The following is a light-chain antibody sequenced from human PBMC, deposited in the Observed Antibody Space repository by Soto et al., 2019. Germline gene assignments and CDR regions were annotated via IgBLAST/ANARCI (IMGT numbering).Light chain of an antibody. CDR3: QQYGSSLRT. V-gene: IGKV3-20*01. J-gene: IGKJ2*01. CDR1: QRVNGNF. Sequence: EIVLTQSPGTLSLSPGARATLSCRASQRVNGNFLAWYQQKPGQAPRLLIYAASSRATGVPDRFSGSGSGTDFSLTISRLEPEDFAVYYCQQYGSSLRTFGQGTKLEIK. CDR2: AAS.